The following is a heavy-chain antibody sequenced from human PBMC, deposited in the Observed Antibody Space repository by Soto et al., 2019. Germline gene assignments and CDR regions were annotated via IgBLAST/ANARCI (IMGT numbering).Heavy chain of an antibody. Sequence: QVQLQQWGAGLLKPSETLSLTCAVYGGSFSGFYWSWIRQPPGKGLEWIGEINHSGSPYYNPSLNSRVTISVDTSNNHVSLTLSTVTAAATAVYYCARGGVKGGNYYYYSGMDVWGQGTKVTVSS. V-gene: IGHV4-34*01. CDR2: INHSGSP. CDR3: ARGGVKGGNYYYYSGMDV. CDR1: GGSFSGFY. D-gene: IGHD3-16*01. J-gene: IGHJ6*02.